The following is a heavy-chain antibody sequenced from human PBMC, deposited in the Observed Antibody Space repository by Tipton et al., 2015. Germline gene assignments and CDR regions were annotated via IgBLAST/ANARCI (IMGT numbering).Heavy chain of an antibody. V-gene: IGHV3-7*01. CDR2: IKVDGSDK. CDR1: TSGGYY. J-gene: IGHJ4*02. CDR3: AKDPFITMIVVASRPPDY. D-gene: IGHD3-22*01. Sequence: TSGGYYWSWVRQHPGKGLEWVANIKVDGSDKYYVDSVKGRFTISRDNAKNSLYLQMNSLRAEGTAVYYCAKDPFITMIVVASRPPDYWGQGTLVTVSS.